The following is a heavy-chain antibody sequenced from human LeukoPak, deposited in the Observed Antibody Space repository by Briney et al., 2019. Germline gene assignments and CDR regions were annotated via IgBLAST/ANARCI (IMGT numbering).Heavy chain of an antibody. Sequence: ASVKVSCKASGYAFTSYGISWVRQAPGQGLEWMGWISAYNGNTNYAQKLQGRVTMTTDTSTSTAYMELRSLRSDDTAAYYCARSSSWEIYYYYGMDVWGQGTTVTVSS. CDR1: GYAFTSYG. CDR2: ISAYNGNT. V-gene: IGHV1-18*01. J-gene: IGHJ6*02. D-gene: IGHD6-13*01. CDR3: ARSSSWEIYYYYGMDV.